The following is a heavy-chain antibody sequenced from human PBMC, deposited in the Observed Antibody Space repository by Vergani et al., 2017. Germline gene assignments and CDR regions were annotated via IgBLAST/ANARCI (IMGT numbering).Heavy chain of an antibody. J-gene: IGHJ1*01. V-gene: IGHV3-30*03. CDR3: ATKRCGTPGCQIGYFRE. Sequence: QVHLVEAGGGVGQPGRSLRLSCVVSGFTSSYYGMHWVRQAPGKGLEWVAVISYDGTQKYYADSVKGRFTIYRDNYKSTLYLQRNSLRTEDTAVYYCATKRCGTPGCQIGYFREWGQGTLVTVSS. D-gene: IGHD1-26*01. CDR2: ISYDGTQK. CDR1: GFTSSYYG.